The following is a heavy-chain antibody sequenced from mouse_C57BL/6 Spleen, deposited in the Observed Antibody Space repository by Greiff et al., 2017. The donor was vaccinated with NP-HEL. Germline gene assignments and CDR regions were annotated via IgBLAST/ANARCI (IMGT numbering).Heavy chain of an antibody. D-gene: IGHD2-1*01. CDR2: ISSGGGYT. Sequence: EVKLVESGEGLVKPGGSLKLSCAASGFTFSSYAMSWVRQTPEKRLEWVAYISSGGGYTYYADTVKGRFTISRDNARNTLYLQMSSLKSEDTAMDYCTRPYYGNSWFAYWGQGTLVTVSA. CDR1: GFTFSSYA. J-gene: IGHJ3*01. V-gene: IGHV5-9-1*02. CDR3: TRPYYGNSWFAY.